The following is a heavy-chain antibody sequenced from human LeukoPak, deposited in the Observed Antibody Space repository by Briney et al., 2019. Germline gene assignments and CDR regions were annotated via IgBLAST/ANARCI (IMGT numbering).Heavy chain of an antibody. V-gene: IGHV3-7*01. Sequence: PGGSLRLSCVGSGFTFSRSWMSWVRQGPWKGLEWVAKIRQDGSEKNYVDSVKGRFTISRDNAKNSLYLQMNSLRVEDTGVYFCATYMDGWPEYFQHWGQGTLVTVSS. CDR3: ATYMDGWPEYFQH. J-gene: IGHJ1*01. D-gene: IGHD5-24*01. CDR1: GFTFSRSW. CDR2: IRQDGSEK.